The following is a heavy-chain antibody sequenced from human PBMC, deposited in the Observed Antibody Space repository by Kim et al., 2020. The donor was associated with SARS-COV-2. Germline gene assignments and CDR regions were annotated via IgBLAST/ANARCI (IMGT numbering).Heavy chain of an antibody. CDR3: ARGSYYVLVPPSVHY. CDR1: GLSFDSYA. Sequence: GGSLRLSCAASGLSFDSYAMNWVRQAPGKGLEWVAVISNDGSNVEYADSVKGRFTISRDNSKSRLYLQMNSLRVEDTALYYCARGSYYVLVPPSVHY. CDR2: ISNDGSNV. D-gene: IGHD3-10*02. J-gene: IGHJ6*03. V-gene: IGHV3-30-3*01.